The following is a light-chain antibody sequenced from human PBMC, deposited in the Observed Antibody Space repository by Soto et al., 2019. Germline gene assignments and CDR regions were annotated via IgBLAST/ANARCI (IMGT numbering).Light chain of an antibody. Sequence: QSVLTRPASVSGSPGQSITISCTGTSSDVGNYNYVSWYQQHPGKAPKLMIHDVTNRPSAVSNRFSASDSGNTASLTISGLQAEDEADYYCSSYTTSSTRIFGGGTKLTVL. CDR3: SSYTTSSTRI. CDR1: SSDVGNYNY. CDR2: DVT. V-gene: IGLV2-14*03. J-gene: IGLJ2*01.